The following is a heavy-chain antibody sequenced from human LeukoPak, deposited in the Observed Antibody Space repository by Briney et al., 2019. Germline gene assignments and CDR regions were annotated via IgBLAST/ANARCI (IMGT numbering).Heavy chain of an antibody. Sequence: WESLSLSCAVSGGSFSGYYWSWIRQPPGKGLEWIGEINHSGSTTYNPSLKSRVTIFVDTSKNHFSLKLSSVTAADTAMYYCARYTVTTSTLVSWGEGTLVCVSS. CDR3: ARYTVTTSTLVS. CDR1: GGSFSGYY. J-gene: IGHJ4*02. V-gene: IGHV4-34*01. D-gene: IGHD4-17*01. CDR2: INHSGST.